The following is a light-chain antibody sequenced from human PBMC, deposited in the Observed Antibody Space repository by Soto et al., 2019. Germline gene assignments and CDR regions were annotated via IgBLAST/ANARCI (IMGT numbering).Light chain of an antibody. CDR1: QSISSW. Sequence: DIQMTQSPSTLSASVGDRFTVSCRASQSISSWLAWYQQAPVKAPKLLIYDASSLERGVPSRFSGSGSGTEFTLTISSLQPDDFAIYYCQQYKSYFWTFGQGTKVDI. CDR2: DAS. CDR3: QQYKSYFWT. V-gene: IGKV1-5*01. J-gene: IGKJ1*01.